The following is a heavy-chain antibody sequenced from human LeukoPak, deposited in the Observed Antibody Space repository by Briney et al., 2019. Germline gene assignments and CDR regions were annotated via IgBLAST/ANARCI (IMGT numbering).Heavy chain of an antibody. CDR3: ATGEPNSY. CDR2: ISKDGSSK. D-gene: IGHD1-14*01. J-gene: IGHJ4*02. CDR1: GLIFSNYA. Sequence: QPGGSLRLSCAASGLIFSNYAMHWVRQAPGKGLEWVAVISKDGSSKYYADSEQGRFTISRDNSKNTLYLQMNSLRAEDTAVYYCATGEPNSYWGQGTLVTVSS. V-gene: IGHV3-30-3*01.